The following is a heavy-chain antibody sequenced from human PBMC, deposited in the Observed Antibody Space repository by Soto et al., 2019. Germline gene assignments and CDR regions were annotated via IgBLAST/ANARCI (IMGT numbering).Heavy chain of an antibody. J-gene: IGHJ4*02. CDR2: IYYSGST. V-gene: IGHV4-39*01. Sequence: QLQLQESGPGLVKPSETLSLTCTVSGGSISSSSYYWGWIRKPPGKGLEWIGSIYYSGSTYYNPSLKSRVTISVDTSKNQFSLKVSSVTAADTAVYYCARLIDGFGGGGASPHWGQGTLVPVSS. D-gene: IGHD2-21*01. CDR3: ARLIDGFGGGGASPH. CDR1: GGSISSSSYY.